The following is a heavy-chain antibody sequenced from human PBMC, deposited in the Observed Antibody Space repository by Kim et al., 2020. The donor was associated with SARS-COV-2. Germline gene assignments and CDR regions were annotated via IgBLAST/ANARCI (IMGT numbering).Heavy chain of an antibody. CDR2: ISSSSSYI. Sequence: GGSLRLSCAASGFTFSSYSMNWVRQAPGKGLEWVSSISSSSSYIYYADSVKGRFTISRDNAKNSLYLQMNSLRAEDTAVYYCARGYCSGGGCYGGLSYWGQGTLVTVSS. CDR1: GFTFSSYS. J-gene: IGHJ4*02. V-gene: IGHV3-21*01. D-gene: IGHD2-15*01. CDR3: ARGYCSGGGCYGGLSY.